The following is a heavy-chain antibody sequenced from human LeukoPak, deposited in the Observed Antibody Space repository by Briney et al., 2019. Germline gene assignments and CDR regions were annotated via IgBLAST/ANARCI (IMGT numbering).Heavy chain of an antibody. D-gene: IGHD3-3*01. CDR2: ISGSGDST. Sequence: GESLRLSCAASGFTFSSYAMSWVRQAPGKGLEWVSAISGSGDSTYYTDSVKGRFPIYRDNSKNTLYLQMNSLRAEDTAVYYCAKHGSIFGVVPFDYWGQGSLVTVSS. V-gene: IGHV3-23*01. J-gene: IGHJ4*02. CDR1: GFTFSSYA. CDR3: AKHGSIFGVVPFDY.